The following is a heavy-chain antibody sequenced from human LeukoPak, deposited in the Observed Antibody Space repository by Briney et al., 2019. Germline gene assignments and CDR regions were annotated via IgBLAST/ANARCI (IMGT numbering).Heavy chain of an antibody. CDR2: IYPGGSDT. CDR1: GYSFTSYW. D-gene: IGHD2-21*02. J-gene: IGHJ3*02. V-gene: IGHV5-51*01. CDR3: ARHAYCGGDCYGFNAFDI. Sequence: GESLKISCKGSGYSFTSYWIGWVRQMPGKALEWMGIIYPGGSDTRYSPSFQGQVTISADKSISTAYLQWSSLKASDTAMYYCARHAYCGGDCYGFNAFDIWGQGTMVTVSS.